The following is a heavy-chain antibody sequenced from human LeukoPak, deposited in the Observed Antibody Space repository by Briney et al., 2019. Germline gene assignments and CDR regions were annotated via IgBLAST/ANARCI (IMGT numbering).Heavy chain of an antibody. CDR2: ITGAGTST. Sequence: GGSLRLSCVASGFTFKSYGMTWVRQVPGKGLEWLSSITGAGTSTKYADSVNGRFTISRSNSKNTLSLQMTGLRAEDTAVYYCARKVAVAMDLDYWGQGTLVTVSS. D-gene: IGHD5-18*01. CDR3: ARKVAVAMDLDY. CDR1: GFTFKSYG. J-gene: IGHJ4*02. V-gene: IGHV3-23*01.